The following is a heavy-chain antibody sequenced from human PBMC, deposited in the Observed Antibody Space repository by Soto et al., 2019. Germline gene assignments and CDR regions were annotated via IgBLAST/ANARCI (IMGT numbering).Heavy chain of an antibody. J-gene: IGHJ6*02. CDR2: ISGSGGST. V-gene: IGHV3-23*01. D-gene: IGHD6-19*01. Sequence: GGSLRQSCVAAGFIVSDYAMNWVRQAPRKEQEWVTGISGSGGSTYYAGSVKGRFTISRDNSKNPLYLQMNSLRAEDTAVYYCAKGSGGSGWYQRSAYYYYGMYVWGQGTTVTVSS. CDR1: GFIVSDYA. CDR3: AKGSGGSGWYQRSAYYYYGMYV.